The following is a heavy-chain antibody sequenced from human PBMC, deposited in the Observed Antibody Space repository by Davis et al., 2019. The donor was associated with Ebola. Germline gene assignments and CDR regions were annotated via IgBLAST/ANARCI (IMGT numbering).Heavy chain of an antibody. CDR1: GYTFTSYD. CDR3: ARDGGYCSGGSCYSRYYGMDV. V-gene: IGHV1-8*01. J-gene: IGHJ6*04. CDR2: MNPNSGNT. D-gene: IGHD2-15*01. Sequence: AASVKVSCKASGYTFTSYDINWVRQATGQGLEWMGWMNPNSGNTGYAQKFQGRVTMTRNTSISTAYMELSSLRSEDTAVYYCARDGGYCSGGSCYSRYYGMDVWGKGTTVTVSS.